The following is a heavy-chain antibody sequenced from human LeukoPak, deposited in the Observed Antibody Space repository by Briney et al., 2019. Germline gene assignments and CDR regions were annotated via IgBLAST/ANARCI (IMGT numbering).Heavy chain of an antibody. Sequence: PSETLSLTCTVSGGSISSYYWSWIRQPPGKGLEWIGYTYYSGSTNYNPSLKSRVTISVDTSKNQFSLKLSSVTAADTAVYYCAAPSDFWSGYGYYYMDVWGKGTTVTVSS. CDR1: GGSISSYY. D-gene: IGHD3-3*01. V-gene: IGHV4-59*08. CDR3: AAPSDFWSGYGYYYMDV. J-gene: IGHJ6*03. CDR2: TYYSGST.